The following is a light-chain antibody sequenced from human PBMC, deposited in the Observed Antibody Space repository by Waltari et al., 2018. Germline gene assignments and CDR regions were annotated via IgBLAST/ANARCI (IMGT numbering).Light chain of an antibody. CDR3: QQYNSYSRT. CDR2: KAS. J-gene: IGKJ1*01. Sequence: DIQMTQSPSTLSASVGDRVTITCRASQSISSWVAWYQQKPGKAPKLLVYKASSLESGVASRFSGSGSGPGFTLTISSLQPDDFATYYCQQYNSYSRTFGQGTKVEIK. V-gene: IGKV1-5*03. CDR1: QSISSW.